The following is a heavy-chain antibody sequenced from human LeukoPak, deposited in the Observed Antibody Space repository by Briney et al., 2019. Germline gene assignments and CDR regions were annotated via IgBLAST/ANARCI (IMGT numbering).Heavy chain of an antibody. Sequence: SVKVSCKASGGTFSSYAISWVRQAPGQGLEWMGGIIPIFGTANYAQKFQGRVTITTDESTSTAYMELSSLRSEDTAVYYCARVPYSSSSYLLDAFDIWGQGTMVTVSS. J-gene: IGHJ3*02. V-gene: IGHV1-69*05. CDR2: IIPIFGTA. CDR3: ARVPYSSSSYLLDAFDI. D-gene: IGHD6-13*01. CDR1: GGTFSSYA.